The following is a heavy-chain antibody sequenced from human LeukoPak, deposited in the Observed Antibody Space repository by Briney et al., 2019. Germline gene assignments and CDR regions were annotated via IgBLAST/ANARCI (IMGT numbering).Heavy chain of an antibody. D-gene: IGHD3-22*01. V-gene: IGHV3-7*04. J-gene: IGHJ4*02. CDR3: ARDRYYYDSSGYYKLFDY. CDR2: IKQDGSEK. CDR1: GFTFSNAW. Sequence: GGSLRLSCAASGFTFSNAWMSWVRQAPGKGLEWVANIKQDGSEKYYVDSVKGRFTISRDNAKNSLYLQMNSLRAEDTAVYYCARDRYYYDSSGYYKLFDYWGQGTLATVSS.